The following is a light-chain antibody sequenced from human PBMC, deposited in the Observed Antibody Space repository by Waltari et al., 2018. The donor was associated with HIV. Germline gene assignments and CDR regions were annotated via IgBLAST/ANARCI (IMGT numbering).Light chain of an antibody. V-gene: IGLV3-1*01. Sequence: SYELTQSPSVSVSPGQTASITCSGDKLGEKYACWSQQKPGQSPVLVLYQDNKRPSGTPERFSGSNSGNTATLTISGTQAMDEADYYCQAWDSSTVVFGGGTKLTVL. CDR2: QDN. J-gene: IGLJ3*02. CDR3: QAWDSSTVV. CDR1: KLGEKY.